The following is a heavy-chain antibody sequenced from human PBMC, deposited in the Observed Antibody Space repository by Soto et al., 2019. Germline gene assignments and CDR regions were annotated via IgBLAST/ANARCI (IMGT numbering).Heavy chain of an antibody. J-gene: IGHJ4*02. D-gene: IGHD3-22*01. CDR2: ISGSGGST. CDR1: GFTFSNYA. Sequence: GGSPRLSCAASGFTFSNYAMNWVRRAPGKGLEWVSVISGSGGSTYYADSVKGRLTISRDNSKNTLYLQMNSLRAEDTAVYYCAKIFPTYYYDNSGPFDSWGQGTLVTVSS. CDR3: AKIFPTYYYDNSGPFDS. V-gene: IGHV3-23*01.